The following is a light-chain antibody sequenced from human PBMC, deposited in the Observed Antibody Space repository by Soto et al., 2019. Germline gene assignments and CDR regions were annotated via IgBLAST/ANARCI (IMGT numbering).Light chain of an antibody. V-gene: IGKV3-15*01. J-gene: IGKJ4*01. Sequence: EIVMTQSPATLSVSPGERATLSCRASQSVSSNLAWYQQKPGQAPRLLIYGASTRATGIPARFSGSGSGTGVTLTISSLQSENFAVYYCQQYNNWPLFGGGTKVEIK. CDR1: QSVSSN. CDR2: GAS. CDR3: QQYNNWPL.